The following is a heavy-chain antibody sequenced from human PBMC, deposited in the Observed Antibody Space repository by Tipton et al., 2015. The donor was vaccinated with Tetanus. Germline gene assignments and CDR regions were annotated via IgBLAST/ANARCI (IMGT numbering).Heavy chain of an antibody. D-gene: IGHD3-10*01. CDR2: VSPYNGDT. CDR3: ATLYYGSGSYRGGLRKFDY. Sequence: QLVQSGAEMKKPGASVKVSCKASGYTFSNYGITWVRQAPGQGLEWMGWVSPYNGDTFFAQNVQGRVTMTTDTSTSTAYMELRTLRSDDTAVYYCATLYYGSGSYRGGLRKFDYWGQGTLVTVSS. J-gene: IGHJ4*02. V-gene: IGHV1-18*01. CDR1: GYTFSNYG.